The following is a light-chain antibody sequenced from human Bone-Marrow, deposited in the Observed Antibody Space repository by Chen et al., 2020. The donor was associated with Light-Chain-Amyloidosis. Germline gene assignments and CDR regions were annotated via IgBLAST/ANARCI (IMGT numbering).Light chain of an antibody. Sequence: QSALTQSPSASGSPGQSVTIPCPGTSSDVGGYNYVSWYPHHPGKAPKLMIYAVSKRPSGVPDRFSGSKSGSTASLTVSGLQAEDEADYYCSSYAGSNNLVFGRGTKLTVL. CDR3: SSYAGSNNLV. CDR2: AVS. J-gene: IGLJ3*02. CDR1: SSDVGGYNY. V-gene: IGLV2-8*01.